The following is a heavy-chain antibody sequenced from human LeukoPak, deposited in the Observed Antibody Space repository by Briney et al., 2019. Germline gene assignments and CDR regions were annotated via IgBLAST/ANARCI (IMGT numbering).Heavy chain of an antibody. CDR2: IRSKAYGGTT. CDR1: GFTFGDYV. D-gene: IGHD6-13*01. J-gene: IGHJ4*02. CDR3: TRQEAISWYEFFDY. V-gene: IGHV3-49*04. Sequence: TGGSLGLSCIASGFTFGDYVMSWVRQAPGKGLEWVGFIRSKAYGGTTEYAASVKGRFTISRDDSKSIAYLQMNSLKTEDTAVYYCTRQEAISWYEFFDYWGQGTLVTVSS.